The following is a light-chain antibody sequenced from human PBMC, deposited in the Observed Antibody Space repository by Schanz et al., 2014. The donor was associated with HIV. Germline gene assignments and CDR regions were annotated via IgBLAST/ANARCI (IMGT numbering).Light chain of an antibody. J-gene: IGLJ1*01. CDR1: NRDIGTYDF. Sequence: QSVLTQPASVSGSLGQSITISCTGTNRDIGTYDFVSWYQQHPGTAPKLLIYDVTYRPSGVSNAFSGTKSGNTASLTISGLQAADEADYYCSSYTTTSTYVFGAGTKLTVL. V-gene: IGLV2-14*03. CDR2: DVT. CDR3: SSYTTTSTYV.